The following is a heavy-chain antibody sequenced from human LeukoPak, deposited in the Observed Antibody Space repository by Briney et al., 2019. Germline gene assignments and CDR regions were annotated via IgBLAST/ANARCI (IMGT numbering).Heavy chain of an antibody. V-gene: IGHV4-34*01. J-gene: IGHJ5*02. CDR2: INHSGST. CDR3: ARDSHLTGIDP. CDR1: GGSFSGYY. D-gene: IGHD2-21*01. Sequence: SETLSLTCAVYGGSFSGYYWSWIRQPPGKGLEWIGEINHSGSTNYNPSLKSRVTMSVDTSKNQFSLKLSSVTAADTAVYYCARDSHLTGIDPWGQGTLVTVSS.